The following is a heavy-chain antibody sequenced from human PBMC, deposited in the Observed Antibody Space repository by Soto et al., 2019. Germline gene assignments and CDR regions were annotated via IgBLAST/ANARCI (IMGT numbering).Heavy chain of an antibody. CDR3: ERGRTVRNYADDSSDYFYFFDY. CDR2: GYYTRST. V-gene: IGHV4-59*01. Sequence: SETLSLTCTVSGDSISTFDWGWMRQSPGKGLEWIGYGYYTRSTTYNPSLQSRGPISVDRSKNQFYLKLTSATEADTAVYYCERGRTVRNYADDSSDYFYFFDYWGQGTKVTVSS. J-gene: IGHJ4*02. D-gene: IGHD3-22*01. CDR1: GDSISTFD.